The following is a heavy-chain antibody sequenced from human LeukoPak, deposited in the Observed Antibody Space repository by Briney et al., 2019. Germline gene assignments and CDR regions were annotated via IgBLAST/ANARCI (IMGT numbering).Heavy chain of an antibody. D-gene: IGHD1-7*01. CDR1: GFTFSSYS. Sequence: GSLRLSCAASGFTFSSYSMNWVRQAPGKGLEWVSSSSSSSSYIYYADSVKGRFTISRDNAKNSLYLQMNSLRAEDTAVYYCARLDGTTLYCFDPWGQGTLVTVSS. V-gene: IGHV3-21*01. CDR3: ARLDGTTLYCFDP. J-gene: IGHJ5*02. CDR2: SSSSSSYI.